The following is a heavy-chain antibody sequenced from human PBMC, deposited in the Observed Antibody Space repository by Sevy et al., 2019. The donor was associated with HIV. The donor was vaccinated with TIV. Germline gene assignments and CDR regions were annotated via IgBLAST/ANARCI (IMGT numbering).Heavy chain of an antibody. CDR2: VIPNSGQT. J-gene: IGHJ4*02. Sequence: ASVKVSCKASGYTFTDYEINWVRQASGQGLEWMGWVIPNSGQTAYAQKFQGRVTMTTSSSTGTAYMELTGLRSEDTATYYCPTLVSGGGACYYLHYWGQGTLVTVSS. CDR1: GYTFTDYE. CDR3: PTLVSGGGACYYLHY. D-gene: IGHD2-21*02. V-gene: IGHV1-8*01.